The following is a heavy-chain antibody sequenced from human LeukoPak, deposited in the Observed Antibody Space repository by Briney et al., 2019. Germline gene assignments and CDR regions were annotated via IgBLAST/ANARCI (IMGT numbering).Heavy chain of an antibody. J-gene: IGHJ6*02. V-gene: IGHV3-53*01. Sequence: GGSLRLSCAASGFIVSSKYMSWVRQAPGKGLEWVSGIYSNGNTYYADPVKGRFTISRDNSKSTLYLQMNSLRVEDTAVYYCGSSTFHCYYHGMDVWGQGATVTVSS. CDR1: GFIVSSKY. CDR3: GSSTFHCYYHGMDV. CDR2: IYSNGNT.